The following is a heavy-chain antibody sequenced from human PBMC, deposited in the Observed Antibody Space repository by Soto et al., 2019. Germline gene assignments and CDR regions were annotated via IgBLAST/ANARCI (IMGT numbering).Heavy chain of an antibody. J-gene: IGHJ4*02. D-gene: IGHD5-18*01. CDR1: GYTFTSYS. CDR3: ARDVGYGLIDY. CDR2: ISAYNGNT. V-gene: IGHV1-18*01. Sequence: QVQLVQSGAEVKKPGASVKVSCDATGYTFTSYSISWVRQAPGQGLEWMGWISAYNGNTYHARKLQGRVTMTTDTSTSTAYMELRSLRSDDTAVYYCARDVGYGLIDYWGQGTLVTVSS.